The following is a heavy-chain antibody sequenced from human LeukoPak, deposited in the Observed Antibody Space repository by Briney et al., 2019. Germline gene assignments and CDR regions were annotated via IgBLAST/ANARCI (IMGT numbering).Heavy chain of an antibody. CDR3: ARAFEYYYYGMDV. Sequence: ASVKVSCKASGYTFTGYYMHWVRRAPGQGLEWMGWINPDTGGTNYAQKFQGRVTMTRDTSISTAYMELSSLRSDDTALYYCARAFEYYYYGMDVWGQGTTVTVSS. D-gene: IGHD3-10*01. V-gene: IGHV1-2*02. J-gene: IGHJ6*02. CDR1: GYTFTGYY. CDR2: INPDTGGT.